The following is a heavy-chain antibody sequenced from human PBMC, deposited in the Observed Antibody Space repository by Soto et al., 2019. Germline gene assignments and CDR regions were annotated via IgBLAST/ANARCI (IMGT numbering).Heavy chain of an antibody. CDR3: ARAREVNDFWSGYYTPSSGWFDP. Sequence: QVQLQESGPGLVKPSETLSLTCTVSGGSISSYYWSWIRQPPGKGLEWIGYIYYSGSTNYNPSLKSRVTISVDTSKNQCSLKLSSVTAADTAVYYCARAREVNDFWSGYYTPSSGWFDPWGQGTLVTVSS. D-gene: IGHD3-3*01. V-gene: IGHV4-59*01. CDR1: GGSISSYY. J-gene: IGHJ5*02. CDR2: IYYSGST.